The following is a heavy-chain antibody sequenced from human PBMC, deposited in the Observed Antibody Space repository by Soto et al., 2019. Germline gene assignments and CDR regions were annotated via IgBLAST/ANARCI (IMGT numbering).Heavy chain of an antibody. CDR1: GGTFSSYA. V-gene: IGHV1-69*01. D-gene: IGHD3-3*01. Sequence: QVQLVQSGAEVKKPGSSVKVSCTASGGTFSSYAISWVRQAPGQGLEWMGGIIRICGTANYAQKFQGRVTITADESTSTAYMGLSSLRCEDTAVYYCASGSIFGVIPAPAAFDPWGQGTLVTVSS. CDR3: ASGSIFGVIPAPAAFDP. CDR2: IIRICGTA. J-gene: IGHJ5*02.